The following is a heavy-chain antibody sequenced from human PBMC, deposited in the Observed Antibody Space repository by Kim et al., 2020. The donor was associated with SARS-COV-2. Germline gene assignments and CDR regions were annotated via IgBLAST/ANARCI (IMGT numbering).Heavy chain of an antibody. CDR3: ARDVGVLLWFGEFLN. J-gene: IGHJ4*02. Sequence: AETLSLTCTVSGCSISSSSYYWGWIRQPPGKGLEWIGSSYYSGSTYYNPSLQRRVTISVDTTKNKFSLKLSSVTAADTAVYYCARDVGVLLWFGEFLNWGQGTLVTVSS. D-gene: IGHD3-10*01. V-gene: IGHV4-39*07. CDR2: SYYSGST. CDR1: GCSISSSSYY.